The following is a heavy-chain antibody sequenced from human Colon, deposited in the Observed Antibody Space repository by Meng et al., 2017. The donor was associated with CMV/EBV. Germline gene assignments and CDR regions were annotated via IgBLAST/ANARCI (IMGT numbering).Heavy chain of an antibody. J-gene: IGHJ5*02. CDR3: ARCRRLGDCFDP. D-gene: IGHD3-16*01. CDR2: ISSRGTTI. V-gene: IGHV3-11*01. Sequence: GGSLRLSCAASGFSLSDYYMNWIRQAPGKGLEWLSYISSRGTTISYADSVKGRFTISRDNANNSLSLQMNSLTADDTAIYFCARCRRLGDCFDPWGQGTPVTVSS. CDR1: GFSLSDYY.